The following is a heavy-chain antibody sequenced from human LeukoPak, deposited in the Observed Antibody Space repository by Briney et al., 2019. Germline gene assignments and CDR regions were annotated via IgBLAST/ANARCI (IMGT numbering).Heavy chain of an antibody. CDR3: ARTNWGSPSHFDY. D-gene: IGHD7-27*01. CDR2: IYYSGST. CDR1: GGSISSGGYY. V-gene: IGHV4-61*08. Sequence: SETLSLTCTVSGGSISSGGYYWSWIRQHPGKGLEWIGYIYYSGSTNYNPSLKSRVTISVDTSKNQFSLKLSSVTAADTAVYYCARTNWGSPSHFDYWGQGTLVTVSS. J-gene: IGHJ4*02.